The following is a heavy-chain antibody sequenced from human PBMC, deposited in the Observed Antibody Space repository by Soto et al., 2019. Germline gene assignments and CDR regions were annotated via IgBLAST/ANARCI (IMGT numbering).Heavy chain of an antibody. D-gene: IGHD2-2*01. J-gene: IGHJ5*02. V-gene: IGHV3-11*06. CDR3: ARGGYCSSTSCPRLYWFDP. CDR1: GFTFSDYY. CDR2: ISSSSSYT. Sequence: PGGSLRLSCAASGFTFSDYYMSWIRQAPGKGLEWVSYISSSSSYTNYADSVKGRFTISRDNAKNSLYLQMNSLRAEDTAVYYCARGGYCSSTSCPRLYWFDPWGQGTLVTVSS.